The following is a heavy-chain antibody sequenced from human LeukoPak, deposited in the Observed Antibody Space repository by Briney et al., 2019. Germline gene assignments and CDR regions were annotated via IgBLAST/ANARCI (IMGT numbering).Heavy chain of an antibody. CDR2: IYHSGST. J-gene: IGHJ5*02. Sequence: PSETLSLTCTVSGGSISTYYWSWIRQPPGKGLQWIGYIYHSGSTHYNPSLKSRVTISVDTSKNQFSLKLRSLTAADTAVYYCARNYDPFDPWGQGTLVIVSS. CDR3: ARNYDPFDP. V-gene: IGHV4-59*01. D-gene: IGHD3-3*01. CDR1: GGSISTYY.